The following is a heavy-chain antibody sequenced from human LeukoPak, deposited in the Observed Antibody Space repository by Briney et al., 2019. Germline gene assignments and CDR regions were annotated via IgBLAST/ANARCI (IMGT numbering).Heavy chain of an antibody. J-gene: IGHJ4*02. V-gene: IGHV3-48*03. CDR3: ARELLVGSFDY. D-gene: IGHD2-15*01. Sequence: GGSLRLSCAVSGFTFSSYDMNWVRQAPGKGREWVSYISSSGNTIYYADSVKGRFTISRDNAKNSLYLQMNSLRAEDTAVYYCARELLVGSFDYWGQGTLVTVSS. CDR1: GFTFSSYD. CDR2: ISSSGNTI.